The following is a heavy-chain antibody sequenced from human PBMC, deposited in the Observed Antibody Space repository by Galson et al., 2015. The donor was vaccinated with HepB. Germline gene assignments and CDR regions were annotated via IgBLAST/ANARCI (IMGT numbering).Heavy chain of an antibody. V-gene: IGHV3-7*01. CDR1: GFTFSSYW. CDR3: ARDAGYVDAFDI. D-gene: IGHD3-9*01. CDR2: IKQDGSEK. J-gene: IGHJ3*02. Sequence: SLRLSCAASGFTFSSYWMSWVRQAPGKGLEWVAIIKQDGSEKYYVDSVKGRFTISRDNAKNSLYLQMNSLRAEDTAVYYCARDAGYVDAFDIWGQGTMVTVSS.